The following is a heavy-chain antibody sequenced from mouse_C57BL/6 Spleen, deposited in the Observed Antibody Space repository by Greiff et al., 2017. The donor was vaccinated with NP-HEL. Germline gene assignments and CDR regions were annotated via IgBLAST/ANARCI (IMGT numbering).Heavy chain of an antibody. Sequence: VKLQESGAELVKPGASVKISCKASGYAFSSYWMNWVKQRPGKGLEWIGQIYPGDGDTNYNGKFKGKATLTADKSSSTAYMQLSSLTSEDSAVYFCARDGGLRRRFAYWGQGTLVTVSA. V-gene: IGHV1-80*01. CDR1: GYAFSSYW. CDR2: IYPGDGDT. CDR3: ARDGGLRRRFAY. J-gene: IGHJ3*01. D-gene: IGHD2-2*01.